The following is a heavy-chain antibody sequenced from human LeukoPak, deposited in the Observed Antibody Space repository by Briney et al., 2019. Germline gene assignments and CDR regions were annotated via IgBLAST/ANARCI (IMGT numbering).Heavy chain of an antibody. D-gene: IGHD5-12*01. CDR3: AREMATM. V-gene: IGHV3-66*01. CDR1: GFTFSSYA. CDR2: IYSGGST. J-gene: IGHJ3*01. Sequence: GGSLRLSCAASGFTFSSYAMSWVRQAPGKGLEWVSVIYSGGSTYYADSVTGRFTISRDNSKNTLYLQMNSLRAEDTAVYYCAREMATMGGQGTMVTVSS.